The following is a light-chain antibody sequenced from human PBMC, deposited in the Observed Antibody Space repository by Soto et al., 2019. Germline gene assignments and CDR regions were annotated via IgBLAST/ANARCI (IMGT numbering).Light chain of an antibody. Sequence: QSVLTQPASVSGSPGQSITISCTGTSSDVGGFNYVSWYQQHPGKAPKLMISEVSNRPSGVSNRFSGSKSGNTASLTISGLQTEDEADYYCGSYTSSSTPFVFGTGTKLTVL. CDR2: EVS. J-gene: IGLJ1*01. V-gene: IGLV2-14*01. CDR3: GSYTSSSTPFV. CDR1: SSDVGGFNY.